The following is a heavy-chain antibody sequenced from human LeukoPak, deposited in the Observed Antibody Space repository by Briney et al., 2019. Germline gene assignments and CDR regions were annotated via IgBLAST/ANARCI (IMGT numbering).Heavy chain of an antibody. CDR1: GGTFSSYA. J-gene: IGHJ4*02. CDR3: ATVWVATSLGY. D-gene: IGHD5-12*01. V-gene: IGHV1-69*04. CDR2: IIPSLITP. Sequence: SVKVSCKASGGTFSSYAINWVRQAPGQGLEWMGRIIPSLITPKYAQKFQGRVTITADKSTRTVYMELSSLRSEDTAVYYCATVWVATSLGYWGQGTLVTVSS.